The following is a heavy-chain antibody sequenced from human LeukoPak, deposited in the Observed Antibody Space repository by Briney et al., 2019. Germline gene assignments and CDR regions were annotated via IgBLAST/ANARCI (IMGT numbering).Heavy chain of an antibody. CDR3: ARDFGLHFDY. Sequence: GGSLRLSCAASGFTFTSYSMNWVRQAPGKGLEWVAVISYDGSNKYYADSVKGRFTISRDNSKNTLYLQMNSLRAEDTAVYYCARDFGLHFDYWGQGTLVTVSS. J-gene: IGHJ4*02. CDR2: ISYDGSNK. CDR1: GFTFTSYS. V-gene: IGHV3-30-3*01. D-gene: IGHD3-3*01.